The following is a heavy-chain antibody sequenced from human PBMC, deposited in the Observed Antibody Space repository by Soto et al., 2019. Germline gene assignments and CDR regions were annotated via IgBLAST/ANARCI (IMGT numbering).Heavy chain of an antibody. D-gene: IGHD1-26*01. CDR1: GGSFSGYY. CDR2: INHSGGT. V-gene: IGHV4-34*01. J-gene: IGHJ4*02. CDR3: ARLRWEQPWVFDY. Sequence: SETLSLTCTVYGGSFSGYYCSWTRQPPVKGLEWIGEINHSGGTNYNPSLKSRVTISVDTSKNQSSLKLSSVTAADTAVFYCARLRWEQPWVFDYWGQGTLVTVSS.